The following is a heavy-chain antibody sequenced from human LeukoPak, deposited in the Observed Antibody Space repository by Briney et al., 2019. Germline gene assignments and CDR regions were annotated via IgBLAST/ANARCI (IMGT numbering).Heavy chain of an antibody. CDR1: GYTFTSYG. Sequence: ASVKVSCKASGYTFTSYGISWVRQAPGQGLEWMGWISAYNGNTNYAQKFQGRVTMTRDTSTSTVYMELSSLRSDDTAVYYCARLRVRFLEWSAFDYWGQGTLVTVSS. J-gene: IGHJ4*02. CDR3: ARLRVRFLEWSAFDY. V-gene: IGHV1-18*01. CDR2: ISAYNGNT. D-gene: IGHD3-3*01.